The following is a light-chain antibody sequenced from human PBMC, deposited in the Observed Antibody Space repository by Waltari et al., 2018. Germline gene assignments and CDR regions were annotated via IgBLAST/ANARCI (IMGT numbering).Light chain of an antibody. CDR1: QSISSW. V-gene: IGKV1-5*03. CDR2: KAS. CDR3: QQYKSYPLT. J-gene: IGKJ4*01. Sequence: DIQMTQSPSTLSASVGPRVTITCRASQSISSWLAWYQQKPGKAPKLLIYKASSLESGVPSRFSGSGSETEFTLTISSLQPDDFATYYCQQYKSYPLTFGGGTKVEIK.